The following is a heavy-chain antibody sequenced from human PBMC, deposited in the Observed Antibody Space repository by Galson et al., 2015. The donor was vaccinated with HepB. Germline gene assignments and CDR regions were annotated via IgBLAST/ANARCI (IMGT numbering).Heavy chain of an antibody. Sequence: ETLSLTCTVSGGSISSQSYYWGWVRQPPGKGLEWIGTISYRESLHYNPPLKSRVTIPADTSRNQFSLRLTSVAAADTATYYCARFAGDQRNYFYYGLDVWGHGTTVTVAS. J-gene: IGHJ6*02. CDR2: ISYRESL. D-gene: IGHD7-27*01. CDR3: ARFAGDQRNYFYYGLDV. CDR1: GGSISSQSYY. V-gene: IGHV4-39*01.